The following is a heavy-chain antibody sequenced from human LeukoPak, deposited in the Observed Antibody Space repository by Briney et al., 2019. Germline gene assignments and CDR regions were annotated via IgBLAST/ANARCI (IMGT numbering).Heavy chain of an antibody. J-gene: IGHJ4*02. D-gene: IGHD3-22*01. CDR1: GYTFTSYY. CDR3: AREANYDSSGYYSDY. Sequence: ASVTVSCKASGYTFTSYYMHWVRQAPGQGLEWMGIINPSGGSTSYAQKFQGRVTMTRDTSMSTVYMELSSLRSEDTAVYYCAREANYDSSGYYSDYWGQGTLVTVSS. CDR2: INPSGGST. V-gene: IGHV1-46*01.